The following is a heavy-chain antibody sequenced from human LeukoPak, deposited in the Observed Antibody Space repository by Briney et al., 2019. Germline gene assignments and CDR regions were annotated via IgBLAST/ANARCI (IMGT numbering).Heavy chain of an antibody. J-gene: IGHJ6*03. D-gene: IGHD2-2*01. CDR1: GFTFSSYA. CDR3: ARVRTSCNPECDYYYMDV. Sequence: PGGSLRLSCAASGFTFSSYAMHWVRQAPGKGLEWVAVISYDGSNKYYADSVKGRFTISRDNSKNTLYLQMNSLRAEDTAVYYCARVRTSCNPECDYYYMDVWGKGTTVTVSS. V-gene: IGHV3-30-3*01. CDR2: ISYDGSNK.